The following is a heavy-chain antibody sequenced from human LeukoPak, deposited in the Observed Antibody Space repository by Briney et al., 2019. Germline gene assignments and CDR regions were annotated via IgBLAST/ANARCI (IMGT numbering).Heavy chain of an antibody. D-gene: IGHD1-1*01. J-gene: IGHJ6*04. Sequence: GSSVKVSCKASGGTFSSYAISWVRQAPGQGLEWMGGIIPIFGTANYAQQFQGRVTITADKSTSTAYMELSSLRSEDTAVYYCASVGRGTAGLGMDVWGKGTTVTVSS. CDR2: IIPIFGTA. V-gene: IGHV1-69*06. CDR3: ASVGRGTAGLGMDV. CDR1: GGTFSSYA.